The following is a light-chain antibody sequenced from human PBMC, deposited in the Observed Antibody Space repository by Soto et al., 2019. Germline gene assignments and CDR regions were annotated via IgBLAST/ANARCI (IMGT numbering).Light chain of an antibody. CDR3: QQYATAPLT. Sequence: EIVLTQPPGTLSLSPGERATLSCRASQSVAKNYLAWYQQKPGQAPRLLIHGASNRATGIPDRFSGSGSGTDFTLTISRLEPEDFALFYCQQYATAPLTFGGGTKVEIK. CDR2: GAS. CDR1: QSVAKNY. V-gene: IGKV3-20*01. J-gene: IGKJ4*01.